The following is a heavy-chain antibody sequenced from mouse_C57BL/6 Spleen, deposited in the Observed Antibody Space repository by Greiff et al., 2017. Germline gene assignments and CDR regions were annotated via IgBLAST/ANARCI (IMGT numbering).Heavy chain of an antibody. Sequence: VQLKQSGPELVKPGASVKISCKASGYTFTDYYMNWVKQSHGKSLEWIGDINPNNGGTSYNQKFKGKATLTVDKSSSTAYRELRSLTSEDSAVYYCARDYSWFAYWGQGTLVTVSA. CDR2: INPNNGGT. CDR3: ARDYSWFAY. J-gene: IGHJ3*01. D-gene: IGHD1-1*01. CDR1: GYTFTDYY. V-gene: IGHV1-26*01.